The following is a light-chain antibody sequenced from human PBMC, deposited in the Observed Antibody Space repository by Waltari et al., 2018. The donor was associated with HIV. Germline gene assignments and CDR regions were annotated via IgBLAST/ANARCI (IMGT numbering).Light chain of an antibody. J-gene: IGLJ3*02. Sequence: QSVLTQPPSVSGAPGQRVTISCTGSSSNIGAGYDVHWYQQLPGTAPKLLIYGNSNRPAGVPDRVSVSKAGTSASLAITGLQAEDEADYYCQSYDSSLSGSGVFGGGTKLTVL. CDR2: GNS. CDR3: QSYDSSLSGSGV. CDR1: SSNIGAGYD. V-gene: IGLV1-40*01.